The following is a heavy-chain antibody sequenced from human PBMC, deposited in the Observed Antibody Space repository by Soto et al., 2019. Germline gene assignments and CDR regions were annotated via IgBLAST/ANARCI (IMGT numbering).Heavy chain of an antibody. CDR3: AKGLINGRWYAAD. D-gene: IGHD6-13*01. CDR1: GFTFSSCV. V-gene: IGHV3-23*01. Sequence: EVHLLESGGGLVQPGESLRLSCGASGFTFSSCVMSWVRQAPGKGLEGVSCITDSGSGTYYADSVKGRFTISRDNSKNTMYLQMNNLRAEDTGVYYCAKGLINGRWYAADWGQGTLVTVSS. J-gene: IGHJ4*02. CDR2: ITDSGSGT.